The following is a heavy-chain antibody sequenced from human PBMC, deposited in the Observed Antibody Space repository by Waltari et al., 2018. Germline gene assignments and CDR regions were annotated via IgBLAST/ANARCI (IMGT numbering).Heavy chain of an antibody. CDR3: ARSVAVTTFGCQFDP. CDR1: GYTFTAYF. Sequence: QVQLVQSGAEVKKPGASVKVSCKASGYTFTAYFLHCLRQAPGQGLGWMGWINPPADITVYAQKFRDRVTVNMETAISTAYMELNGLRSDDTAIYYCARSVAVTTFGCQFDPWGQGTLVTVSS. J-gene: IGHJ5*02. CDR2: INPPADIT. V-gene: IGHV1-2*02. D-gene: IGHD4-17*01.